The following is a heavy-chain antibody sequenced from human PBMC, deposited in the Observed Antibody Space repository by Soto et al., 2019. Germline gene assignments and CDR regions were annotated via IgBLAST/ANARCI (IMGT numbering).Heavy chain of an antibody. V-gene: IGHV4-39*01. CDR1: GGSISSSSYY. Sequence: QLQLQESGPGLVKPSETLSLTCTVSGGSISSSSYYWGWIRQPPGKGLEWIGSIYYSGSTYYNPSLKSRVTISVDTSKNQFSLKLSSVTAADTAVYYCARTLRGLRSNWFDPWGQGTLVTVSS. J-gene: IGHJ5*02. CDR3: ARTLRGLRSNWFDP. CDR2: IYYSGST. D-gene: IGHD4-17*01.